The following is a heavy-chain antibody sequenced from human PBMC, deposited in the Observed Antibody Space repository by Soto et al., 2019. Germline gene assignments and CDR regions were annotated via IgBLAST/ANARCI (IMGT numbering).Heavy chain of an antibody. CDR2: IKPDGSAA. V-gene: IGHV3-7*03. Sequence: EVQLVESGGGLVQPGGSLRLSCAASGFSFNIYWMTWVRQAPGKGLEWVANIKPDGSAAYYGDSMKGRFTLSRDNAKNSLSLQMSSLRAEDTAVYYCGREGRAIGAFDVWGQGTMVTVSS. J-gene: IGHJ3*01. CDR3: GREGRAIGAFDV. CDR1: GFSFNIYW. D-gene: IGHD1-26*01.